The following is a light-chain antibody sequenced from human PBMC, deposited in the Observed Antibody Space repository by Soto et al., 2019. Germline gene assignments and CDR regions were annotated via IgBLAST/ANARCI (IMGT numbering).Light chain of an antibody. V-gene: IGKV1-39*01. J-gene: IGKJ5*01. CDR3: QQRSSWPIT. CDR2: AAS. Sequence: DIPMTQSPSSLSASVGDRVTITCRASQSISSYLNWYQQKPGKAPKLLIYAASSLQSGVPARFSGSGSGADFTLTISTLEPEDFAVYYCQQRSSWPITFGQGTRLEIK. CDR1: QSISSY.